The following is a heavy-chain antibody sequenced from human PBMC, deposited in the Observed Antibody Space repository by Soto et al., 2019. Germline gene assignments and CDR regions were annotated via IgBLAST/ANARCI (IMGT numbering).Heavy chain of an antibody. J-gene: IGHJ4*02. CDR3: ARITRS. CDR1: GVTRSDCA. Sequence: PWGSLRLSSAAAGVTRSDCATTGIRQTPRKGLVWISSLTGYAKTTYYADSVKVRFTVSRNISKNTFYLQMARLSAMATASFFCARITRSWGQGTLVTVSS. CDR2: LTGYAKTT. D-gene: IGHD3-3*01. V-gene: IGHV3-23*01.